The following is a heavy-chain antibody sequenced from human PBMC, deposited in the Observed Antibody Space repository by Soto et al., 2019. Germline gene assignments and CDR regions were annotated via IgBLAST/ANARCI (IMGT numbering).Heavy chain of an antibody. Sequence: ASVKVSCKASGYTFTSYGISWVRQAPGQGLEWMGWISAYNGNTNYAQKLQGRVTMTTDTSTSTAYMELRSLRSDDTAVYYCARVEQWLATYYYYSMDVWGQGTTVTVSS. V-gene: IGHV1-18*01. D-gene: IGHD6-19*01. J-gene: IGHJ6*02. CDR3: ARVEQWLATYYYYSMDV. CDR1: GYTFTSYG. CDR2: ISAYNGNT.